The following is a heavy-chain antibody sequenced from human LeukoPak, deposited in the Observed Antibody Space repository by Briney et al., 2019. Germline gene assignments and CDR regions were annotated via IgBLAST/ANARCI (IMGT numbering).Heavy chain of an antibody. CDR2: ISGSGGGT. Sequence: GGSLRLSCAASGFTFSSYAMSWVRQAPGKGLEWVSTISGSGGGTYYADSVKGRFTISRDNSKNTLYLQMNSLRAEDTAIYYCAKHQSDYWEFDYWGQGTLVTVSS. J-gene: IGHJ4*02. D-gene: IGHD5-12*01. CDR1: GFTFSSYA. V-gene: IGHV3-23*01. CDR3: AKHQSDYWEFDY.